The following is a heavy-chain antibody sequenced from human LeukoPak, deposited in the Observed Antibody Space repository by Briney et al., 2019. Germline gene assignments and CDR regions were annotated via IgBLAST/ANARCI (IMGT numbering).Heavy chain of an antibody. CDR2: ISYDGSNK. V-gene: IGHV3-30*04. J-gene: IGHJ4*02. Sequence: GGSLRLSCAASGFTFSSYAMHWVRQAPGKGLEWVAVISYDGSNKYYADSVKGRFTISRDNSKNTLYLQMNSLRAEDTAVYYCARAAAGAGYFDYWGQGTLATVSS. CDR3: ARAAAGAGYFDY. D-gene: IGHD3-10*01. CDR1: GFTFSSYA.